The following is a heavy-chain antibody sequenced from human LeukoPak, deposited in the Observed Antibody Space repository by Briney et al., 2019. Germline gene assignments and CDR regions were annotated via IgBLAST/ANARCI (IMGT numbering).Heavy chain of an antibody. J-gene: IGHJ4*02. CDR3: ARWMVGALDY. CDR2: IYYSGST. D-gene: IGHD1-26*01. V-gene: IGHV4-39*07. Sequence: PSETLSLTCTVSGGSISSSSYYWGWIRQPPGKGLEWIGSIYYSGSTYYNPSLKSRVTITVDTSKNQFSLKLSSVTAADTAVYYCARWMVGALDYWGQGTLVTVSS. CDR1: GGSISSSSYY.